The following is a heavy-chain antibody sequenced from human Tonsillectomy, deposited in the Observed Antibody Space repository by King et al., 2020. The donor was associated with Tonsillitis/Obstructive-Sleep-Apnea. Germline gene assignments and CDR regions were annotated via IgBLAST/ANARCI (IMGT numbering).Heavy chain of an antibody. V-gene: IGHV4-39*02. CDR2: SYSSGST. CDR1: GGSITSSSYY. D-gene: IGHD6-6*01. Sequence: QLQESGPGLVKPSETLSLTCTVSGGSITSSSYYWGWIRQPPGKGLEWIGYSYSSGSTYYNPSLKSRVTISVDTSKNHFSLKLNSVTAADTAVYYCAGRGRAYSPSSNWFDPWGQGTLVSVSS. J-gene: IGHJ5*02. CDR3: AGRGRAYSPSSNWFDP.